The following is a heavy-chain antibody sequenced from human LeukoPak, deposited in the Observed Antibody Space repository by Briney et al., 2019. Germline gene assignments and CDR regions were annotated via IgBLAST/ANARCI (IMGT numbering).Heavy chain of an antibody. D-gene: IGHD4-17*01. CDR2: IYHSGSN. Sequence: SGTLSLTCAVSGGSISSSNWRSWVRQPPGKGVEWIGEIYHSGSNNYNPSLKSRVTISVDTSKNQFSLKLSSVTAADTAVYYCASEMSTVTNGYFDYWGQGTLVTVSS. J-gene: IGHJ4*02. V-gene: IGHV4-4*02. CDR3: ASEMSTVTNGYFDY. CDR1: GGSISSSNW.